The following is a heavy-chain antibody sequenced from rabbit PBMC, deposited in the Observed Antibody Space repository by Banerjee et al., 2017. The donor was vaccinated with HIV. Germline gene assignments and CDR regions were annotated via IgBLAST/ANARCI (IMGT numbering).Heavy chain of an antibody. Sequence: QEQLVESGGGLVQPEGSLTLTCTASGFSFSSSYWICWVRQAPGKGLEWIACIYAGSSGSTDYASWAKGRFTISKTSSTTVTLQMTSLTAADTATYFCAREDDDYGDWNLWGQGTLVTVS. J-gene: IGHJ4*01. D-gene: IGHD2-1*01. V-gene: IGHV1S45*01. CDR2: IYAGSSGST. CDR1: GFSFSSSYW. CDR3: AREDDDYGDWNL.